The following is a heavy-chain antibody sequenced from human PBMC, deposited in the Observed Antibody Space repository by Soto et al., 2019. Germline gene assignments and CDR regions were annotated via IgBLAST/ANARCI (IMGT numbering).Heavy chain of an antibody. CDR2: IYHSGST. J-gene: IGHJ4*02. CDR1: GGSISSDNW. Sequence: QVQLQESGPGLVKPSGTLSLTCAVSGGSISSDNWWTWVRQPPGKGLEWVGQIYHSGSTIYNPSLKSRVTISVDKSNNQFSLKVNSVTAADTAVYYCARGVLIAAAGGFDYWGQGTLVTVSS. V-gene: IGHV4-4*02. D-gene: IGHD6-13*01. CDR3: ARGVLIAAAGGFDY.